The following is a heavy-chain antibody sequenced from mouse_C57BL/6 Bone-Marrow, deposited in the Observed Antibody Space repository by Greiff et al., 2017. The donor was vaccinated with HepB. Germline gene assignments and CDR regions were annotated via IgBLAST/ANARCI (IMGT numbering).Heavy chain of an antibody. D-gene: IGHD1-1*01. CDR1: GFTFSSYG. CDR2: ISSGGSYT. J-gene: IGHJ3*01. CDR3: ARDSFITTVRFAY. Sequence: EVQRVESGGDLVKPGGSLKLSCAASGFTFSSYGMSWVRQTPDKRLEWVATISSGGSYTYYPDSVKGRFTISRDNAKNTLYLQMSSLKSEDTAMYYCARDSFITTVRFAYWGQGTLVTVSA. V-gene: IGHV5-6*01.